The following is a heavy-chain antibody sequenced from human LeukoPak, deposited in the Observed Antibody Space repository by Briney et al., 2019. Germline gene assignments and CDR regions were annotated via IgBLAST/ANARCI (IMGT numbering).Heavy chain of an antibody. V-gene: IGHV3-66*04. Sequence: GGSLRLSCAASGFTVSSNYMSWVRQAPGKGLEWVSVIYSGGSTYYADSVKGRFTTSRDNSKNTLYLQMNSLRAEDTAVYYCARLDSSGPSGGAFDIWGQGTMVTVSS. D-gene: IGHD3-22*01. CDR3: ARLDSSGPSGGAFDI. J-gene: IGHJ3*02. CDR2: IYSGGST. CDR1: GFTVSSNY.